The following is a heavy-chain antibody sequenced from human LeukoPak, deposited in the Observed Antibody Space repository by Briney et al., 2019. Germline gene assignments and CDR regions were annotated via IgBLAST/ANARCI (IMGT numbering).Heavy chain of an antibody. V-gene: IGHV3-23*01. Sequence: GGSLRLSCAASGFTFSSAAMTWVRQAPGKGLEWVSNIPGSDYMTYYADSLKRRFTISREYSNNTLHLQMNSLRVEDTAIYYCAKGPQVGSGYHPDYWGQGTLVTVSS. CDR3: AKGPQVGSGYHPDY. D-gene: IGHD3-22*01. J-gene: IGHJ4*02. CDR2: IPGSDYMT. CDR1: GFTFSSAA.